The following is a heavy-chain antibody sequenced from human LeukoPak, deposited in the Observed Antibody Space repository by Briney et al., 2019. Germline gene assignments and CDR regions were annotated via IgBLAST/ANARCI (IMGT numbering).Heavy chain of an antibody. CDR1: GDSISSSNW. CDR2: IHHSGST. D-gene: IGHD6-19*01. V-gene: IGHV4-4*02. CDR3: ASSGWKTGYFDY. J-gene: IGHJ4*02. Sequence: PSGTLSLTCAVSGDSISSSNWWSWVRQPPGKGLEWIGEIHHSGSTNYNPSLKSRVTISVDKSKNQFSVKLSSVTAADTAVYYCASSGWKTGYFDYWGQGALVIVSS.